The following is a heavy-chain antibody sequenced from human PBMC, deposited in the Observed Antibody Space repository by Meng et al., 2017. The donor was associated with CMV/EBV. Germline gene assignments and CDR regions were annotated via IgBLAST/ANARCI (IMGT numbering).Heavy chain of an antibody. Sequence: GGSLRLSCAASGFTFSSYSMNWVRQAPGKGLEWVSSISSSSSYIYYADSVKGRFTISRDNAQNSLYLQMNSLRAEDTAVYYCARDTITMIASDYWGQGTLVTVSS. CDR2: ISSSSSYI. J-gene: IGHJ4*02. D-gene: IGHD3-22*01. V-gene: IGHV3-21*01. CDR3: ARDTITMIASDY. CDR1: GFTFSSYS.